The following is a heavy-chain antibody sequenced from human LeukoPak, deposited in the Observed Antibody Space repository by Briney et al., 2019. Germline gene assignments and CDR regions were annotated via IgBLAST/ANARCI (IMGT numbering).Heavy chain of an antibody. CDR1: GYSISSGYY. V-gene: IGHV4-4*07. J-gene: IGHJ4*02. CDR3: ARGIYDILTGYYYFDY. CDR2: IYTSGST. D-gene: IGHD3-9*01. Sequence: SETLSLTCTVSGYSISSGYYWSWIRQPAGKGLEWIGRIYTSGSTNYNPSLKSRVTMSVDTSKNQFSLKLSSVTAADTAVYYCARGIYDILTGYYYFDYWGQGTLVTVSS.